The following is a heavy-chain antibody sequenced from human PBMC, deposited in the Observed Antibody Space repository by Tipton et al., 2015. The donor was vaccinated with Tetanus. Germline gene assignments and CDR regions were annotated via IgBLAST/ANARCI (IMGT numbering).Heavy chain of an antibody. V-gene: IGHV3-33*01. D-gene: IGHD6-6*01. J-gene: IGHJ4*02. CDR2: IWYDGSNK. Sequence: SLRLSCAASGFTFSSYGMHWVRQAPGKGLEWVAVIWYDGSNKYYADSVKGRFTISRDNSKNTLYLQMNSLRAEDTAVYYCARDRGSSSFGVLSYWGQGTLVTVSS. CDR3: ARDRGSSSFGVLSY. CDR1: GFTFSSYG.